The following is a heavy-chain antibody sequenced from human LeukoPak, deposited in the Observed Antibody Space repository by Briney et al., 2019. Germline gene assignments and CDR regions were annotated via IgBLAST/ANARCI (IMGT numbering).Heavy chain of an antibody. Sequence: SETLSLTCAVHGGSFSGYYWSWIRQPPGKGLEWIGEINHSGSTNYNPSLKSRVTISVDTSKNQFSLKLSSVTAADTAVYYCARGRGGSYYSWFDPWGQGTLVTVSS. CDR1: GGSFSGYY. CDR2: INHSGST. D-gene: IGHD1-26*01. CDR3: ARGRGGSYYSWFDP. V-gene: IGHV4-34*01. J-gene: IGHJ5*02.